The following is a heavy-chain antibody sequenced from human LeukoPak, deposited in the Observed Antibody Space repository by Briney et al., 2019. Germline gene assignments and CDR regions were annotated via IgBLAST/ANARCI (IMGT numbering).Heavy chain of an antibody. D-gene: IGHD5-12*01. CDR1: GFTFSSYW. V-gene: IGHV3-74*01. CDR2: ISSDGSST. CDR3: ARVDIVPTIPYDY. J-gene: IGHJ4*02. Sequence: GGSLRLSCAASGFTFSSYWMHWLRQAPGKGLVWVSRISSDGSSTSYADSVKGRFTISRDNAKNTLYLQMNSLRAEDTAVYYCARVDIVPTIPYDYWGQGTLVTVSS.